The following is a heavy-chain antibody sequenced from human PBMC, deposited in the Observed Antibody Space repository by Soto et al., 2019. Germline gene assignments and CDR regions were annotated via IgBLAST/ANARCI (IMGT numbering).Heavy chain of an antibody. CDR1: GFTFPNYG. Sequence: QVQLVESGGGVFQPGMSLRLSCAASGFTFPNYGMHWVRQAPGKGLEWVALISYDGKTKYFADSVKGRFAISRDNSKNTVYLQMNSLRPEDTALYYCAKEYLEWLRVGHSFDYWGQGTLVTVSS. V-gene: IGHV3-30*18. D-gene: IGHD5-12*01. J-gene: IGHJ4*02. CDR3: AKEYLEWLRVGHSFDY. CDR2: ISYDGKTK.